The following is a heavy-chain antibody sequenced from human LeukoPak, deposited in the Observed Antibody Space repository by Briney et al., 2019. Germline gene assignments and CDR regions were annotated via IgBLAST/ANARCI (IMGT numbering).Heavy chain of an antibody. J-gene: IGHJ4*02. V-gene: IGHV4-59*01. CDR1: GGSISSFY. D-gene: IGHD1-20*01. CDR3: ARGWSDNWSDGSLYDY. CDR2: IYYSGST. Sequence: SETLSLTRTVSGGSISSFYWSWIREPPGQGLGGIGDIYYSGSTSYNPSLKSRVTISVDTSKNQFSLKLSSVTAADTAVYYCARGWSDNWSDGSLYDYWGQGTLVTVSS.